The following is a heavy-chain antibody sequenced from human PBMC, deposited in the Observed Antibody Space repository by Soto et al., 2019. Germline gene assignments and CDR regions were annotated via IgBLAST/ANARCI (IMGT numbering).Heavy chain of an antibody. CDR3: ARDKIVLMVYATPPGAFDI. J-gene: IGHJ3*02. V-gene: IGHV1-18*01. D-gene: IGHD2-8*01. Sequence: GASVKVSCKASGYTFTSYGISWVRQAPGQGLEWMGWISAYNGNTNYAQKLQGRVTMTTDTSTSTAYMELRSLRSDDTAVYYCARDKIVLMVYATPPGAFDIWGQGTMVTVSS. CDR2: ISAYNGNT. CDR1: GYTFTSYG.